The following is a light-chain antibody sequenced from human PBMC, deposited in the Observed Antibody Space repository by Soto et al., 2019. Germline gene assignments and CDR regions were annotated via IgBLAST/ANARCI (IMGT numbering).Light chain of an antibody. V-gene: IGLV2-14*01. J-gene: IGLJ2*01. CDR2: DVS. CDR3: SSFTTSTALVV. CDR1: SSDITYYNY. Sequence: QSVLTQPASVSGSPGQSITISCTGTSSDITYYNYVSWYQQHPGKAPKLMIYDVSNRPSGVSNRFSGSKSGNTASLTISGLQAKDEAYYYCSSFTTSTALVVFGGGTKLTVL.